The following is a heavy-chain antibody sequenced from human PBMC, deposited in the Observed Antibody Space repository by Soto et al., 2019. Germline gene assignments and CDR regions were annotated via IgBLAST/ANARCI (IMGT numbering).Heavy chain of an antibody. Sequence: QVQLVQSGAEEKKPGASVKVSCKASGYTFTSYAMHWVRQAPGQRLEWMGWSNAGNGNTKYSQKFQGRVTITRDTSASPAYMELSSLRSEDTAVYYCTRSIVVVTALDYWGQGTLVTVSS. V-gene: IGHV1-3*05. CDR2: SNAGNGNT. CDR3: TRSIVVVTALDY. CDR1: GYTFTSYA. D-gene: IGHD2-21*02. J-gene: IGHJ4*02.